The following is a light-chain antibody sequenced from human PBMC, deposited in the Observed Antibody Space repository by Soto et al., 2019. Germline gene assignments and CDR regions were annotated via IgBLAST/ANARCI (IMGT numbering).Light chain of an antibody. CDR3: TSYTRRSTYV. CDR1: SSDVGAYNY. CDR2: EVS. V-gene: IGLV2-14*01. Sequence: HSALTQPASVSGSPGQSITISCTVSSSDVGAYNYVSWYQQHPGKVPKLLIYEVSDRPSGISNRFSGSKSGNTASLTISGLQAEDDADYYCTSYTRRSTYVFGTGTKV. J-gene: IGLJ1*01.